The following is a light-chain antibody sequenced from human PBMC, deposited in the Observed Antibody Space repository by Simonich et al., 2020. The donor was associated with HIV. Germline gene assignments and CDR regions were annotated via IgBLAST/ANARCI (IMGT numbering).Light chain of an antibody. CDR1: QSVSSSY. V-gene: IGKV3-20*01. CDR3: QQYDTSLPGFT. CDR2: GAS. J-gene: IGKJ3*01. Sequence: EIVLTQSPGTLSLSPGERATLSCRASQSVSSSYLAWYQQKPGQAPRLLIYGASSRATGIPDRVSGSGSGTDFTLTISRLEPEDFAVYYCQQYDTSLPGFTFGPGTKVDIK.